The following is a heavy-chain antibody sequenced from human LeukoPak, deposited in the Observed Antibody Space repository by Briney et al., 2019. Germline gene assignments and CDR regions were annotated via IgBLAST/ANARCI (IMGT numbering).Heavy chain of an antibody. V-gene: IGHV4-4*09. D-gene: IGHD6-6*01. CDR2: IHASGPT. J-gene: IGHJ4*02. Sequence: SETLSLTCTVSGGSISTYYWSWIRRPPGRGLEWIAYIHASGPTNYNPSLKSRITISVDTSKNQFSLKLSSVTAADTAVYYCARHDAGIAARPFDNWGRGTLVTVSS. CDR3: ARHDAGIAARPFDN. CDR1: GGSISTYY.